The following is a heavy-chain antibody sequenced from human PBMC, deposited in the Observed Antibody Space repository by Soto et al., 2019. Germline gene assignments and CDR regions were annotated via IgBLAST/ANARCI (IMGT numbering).Heavy chain of an antibody. CDR2: FTWNSGII. J-gene: IGHJ4*02. CDR1: GFTFDDYA. Sequence: EVQLVESGGGLVQPGRSLRLSCAASGFTFDDYAMHWFRQTPGRGLEWVSGFTWNSGIIGYADSVRGRFTISRDTANNSLDLQMNSLRVEDTGMYYCEKTEFYRWLVRDWGPGTLVTVSS. V-gene: IGHV3-9*01. CDR3: EKTEFYRWLVRD. D-gene: IGHD3-10*01.